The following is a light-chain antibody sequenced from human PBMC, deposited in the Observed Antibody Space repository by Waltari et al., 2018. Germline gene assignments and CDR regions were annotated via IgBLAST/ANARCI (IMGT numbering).Light chain of an antibody. CDR1: QGFLHRDGRTY. Sequence: VMTQTRLSLSVTPGQPASLPCKPSQGFLHRDGRTYLYWYLQKPGQPPQLMIYELSKLFSGVPDRFSGSGAGIDFTLKISRVEAEDVLVYQCMQTIHRTPVNLGPATKVDIK. J-gene: IGKJ3*01. CDR2: ELS. CDR3: MQTIHRTPVN. V-gene: IGKV2D-29*01.